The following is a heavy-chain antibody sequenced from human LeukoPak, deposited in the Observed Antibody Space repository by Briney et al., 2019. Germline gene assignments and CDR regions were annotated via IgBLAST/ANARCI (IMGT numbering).Heavy chain of an antibody. V-gene: IGHV4-59*12. CDR3: AREAVTKTPSYYYYYMDV. CDR2: IYYSGST. CDR1: GGSISSYY. Sequence: IPSETLSLTCTVSGGSISSYYWSWIRQPPGKGLEWIGYIYYSGSTNYNPSLKSRVTISVDTSKNQFSLKLSSVTAADTAVYYCAREAVTKTPSYYYYYMDVWGKGTTVTVSS. D-gene: IGHD4-17*01. J-gene: IGHJ6*03.